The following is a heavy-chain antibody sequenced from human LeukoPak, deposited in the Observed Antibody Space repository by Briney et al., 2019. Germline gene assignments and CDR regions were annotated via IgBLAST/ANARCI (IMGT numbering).Heavy chain of an antibody. V-gene: IGHV3-23*01. CDR3: ASPNYYDTTPRSDP. D-gene: IGHD3-22*01. CDR2: ISGSDGST. J-gene: IGHJ5*02. Sequence: GGSLRLSCAASGFTFSSSAMSWGRQAPGKGLEWVSAISGSDGSTYYADSVRGRFTISRDNSKNTPYLELNSLRCEDTPVYYCASPNYYDTTPRSDPWGEGTLGSASS. CDR1: GFTFSSSA.